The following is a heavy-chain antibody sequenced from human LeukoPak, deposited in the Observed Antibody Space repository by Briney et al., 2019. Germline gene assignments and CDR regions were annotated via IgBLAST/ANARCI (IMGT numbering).Heavy chain of an antibody. V-gene: IGHV3-30*18. CDR3: AKVSSGWFGELLTWYFDY. CDR2: ISYDGSNK. Sequence: GGSLRLSCAASGFTFSSYGMHWVRQAPGKGLEWVAVISYDGSNKYYADSVKGRFTISRDNSKNTLYLQMNSLRAEDTAVYYCAKVSSGWFGELLTWYFDYWGQGTLVTVSS. CDR1: GFTFSSYG. D-gene: IGHD3-10*01. J-gene: IGHJ4*02.